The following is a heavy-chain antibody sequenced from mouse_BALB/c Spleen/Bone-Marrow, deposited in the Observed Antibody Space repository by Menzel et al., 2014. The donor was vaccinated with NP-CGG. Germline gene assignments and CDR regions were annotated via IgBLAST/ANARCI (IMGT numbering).Heavy chain of an antibody. CDR1: GYTFTSYW. V-gene: IGHV1-69*02. CDR3: ARSRGYYDYWYFDV. Sequence: QVQLQQSGAELVKPGASVKLSCKASGYTFTSYWMHWVKQRPGQGLEWIGEIDPSDCYTNYNQKFKGKATLTVDKSSSTAYMQLSSLTSEDSAVYYCARSRGYYDYWYFDVWGAGTTVTVSS. D-gene: IGHD2-4*01. CDR2: IDPSDCYT. J-gene: IGHJ1*01.